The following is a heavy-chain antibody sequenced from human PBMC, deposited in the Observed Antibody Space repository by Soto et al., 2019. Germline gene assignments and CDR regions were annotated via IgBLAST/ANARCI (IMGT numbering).Heavy chain of an antibody. CDR3: ASTRFCSSTSCFPYFDY. J-gene: IGHJ4*02. V-gene: IGHV3-23*01. D-gene: IGHD2-2*01. Sequence: GGSLRLSCAASGFTFSSFAMGWVRQAPGKGLEWVSTITSSGSTYFADSVKGRFTISRDNSKNTLYLLMNSLRAEDTAVYYCASTRFCSSTSCFPYFDYWGQGALVTVSS. CDR2: ITSSGST. CDR1: GFTFSSFA.